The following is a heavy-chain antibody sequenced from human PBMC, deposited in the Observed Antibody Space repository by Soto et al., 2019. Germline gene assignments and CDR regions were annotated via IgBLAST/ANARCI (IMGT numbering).Heavy chain of an antibody. V-gene: IGHV3-30-3*01. CDR1: GFTFSTNV. CDR3: LGGIGYSYGYHAVDL. Sequence: QLQLVESGGGVVQPGRSLRLSCAASGFTFSTNVLHWVRQAPGKGLEWLAFISADGDTKYYADSVKGRFTISRDNSKHTLFLQLNSLRREVTPVYYCLGGIGYSYGYHAVDLWGEGTMVSVAS. J-gene: IGHJ3*01. CDR2: ISADGDTK. D-gene: IGHD5-18*01.